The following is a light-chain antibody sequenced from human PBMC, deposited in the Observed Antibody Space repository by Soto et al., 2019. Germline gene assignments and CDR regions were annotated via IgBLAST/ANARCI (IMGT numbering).Light chain of an antibody. J-gene: IGKJ5*01. CDR3: QQRYNWPPIT. CDR1: QSVSSY. CDR2: DAS. Sequence: EIVLTQSPANLSLSPGERAPLSFRSSQSVSSYLAWYQQKPGQAPRLLIYDASNRATGIPARFSGSGSGTDFTLTISSLEPEDFAVYYCQQRYNWPPITFGQGTRLEIK. V-gene: IGKV3-11*01.